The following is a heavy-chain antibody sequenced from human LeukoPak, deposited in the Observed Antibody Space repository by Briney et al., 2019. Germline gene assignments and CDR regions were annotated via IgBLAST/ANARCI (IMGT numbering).Heavy chain of an antibody. V-gene: IGHV3-64*04. CDR3: AREGDGYNYPWDFDY. CDR1: GFTFSSYT. Sequence: PGGSLRLSCSASGFTFSSYTMHWVRQAPGKGLEYVSAISSNGGSTYCADSVKGRFTISRDNAKNSLYLQMNSLRAEDTAVYYCAREGDGYNYPWDFDYWGQGTLVTVSS. CDR2: ISSNGGST. J-gene: IGHJ4*02. D-gene: IGHD5-24*01.